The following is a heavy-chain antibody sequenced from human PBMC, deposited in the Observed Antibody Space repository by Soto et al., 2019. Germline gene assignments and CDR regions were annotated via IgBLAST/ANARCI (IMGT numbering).Heavy chain of an antibody. J-gene: IGHJ4*02. D-gene: IGHD3-22*01. CDR2: IYHRGNT. V-gene: IGHV4-59*01. Sequence: PSETLSLTCTVSGGSITSYFWTWIRQPPGKGLEWIGYIYHRGNTNYNPSLKSRVTFSVDTSKNRFSLKLSSVTAADTAVYYCARDKYYDSTGTFDFWGQGTLVTVS. CDR3: ARDKYYDSTGTFDF. CDR1: GGSITSYF.